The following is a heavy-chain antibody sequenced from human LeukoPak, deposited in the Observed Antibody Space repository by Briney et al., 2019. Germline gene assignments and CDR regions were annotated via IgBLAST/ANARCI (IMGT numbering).Heavy chain of an antibody. V-gene: IGHV3-21*01. CDR2: ISSSSSYI. CDR1: GFTFSSHS. Sequence: GVLRLSCAASGFTFSSHSMNWVRQAPGKGLEWVSSISSSSSYIYYADSVKGRFTISRDNAKNSLYLQMNSLRAEDTAVYYCARDDCSGGSCYSAAFDIWGQGTMVTVSS. CDR3: ARDDCSGGSCYSAAFDI. D-gene: IGHD2-15*01. J-gene: IGHJ3*02.